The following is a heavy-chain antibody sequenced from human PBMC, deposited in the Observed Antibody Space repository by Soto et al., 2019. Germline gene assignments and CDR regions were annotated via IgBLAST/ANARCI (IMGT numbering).Heavy chain of an antibody. CDR2: IDAGNGKT. V-gene: IGHV1-3*01. CDR1: GYIFNRYV. J-gene: IGHJ4*02. CDR3: ARGRGWYDY. Sequence: QVQLVQSGAEVKKPGASVKVSCKASGYIFNRYVMHWVRQAPGQRPEWMGWIDAGNGKTKYSEKFQGRVTITRDTSTSTAYMELTTLRSEATAVYSCARGRGWYDYWGQGTQVIVSS. D-gene: IGHD6-19*01.